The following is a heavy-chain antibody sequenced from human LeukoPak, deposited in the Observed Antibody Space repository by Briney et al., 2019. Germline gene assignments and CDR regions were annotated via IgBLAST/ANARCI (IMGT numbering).Heavy chain of an antibody. V-gene: IGHV3-30*02. CDR1: GFTFSSYS. J-gene: IGHJ3*02. D-gene: IGHD2-15*01. CDR2: IGRDGSTK. Sequence: PGGSLRLSCAASGFTFSSYSMNWVRQAPGKGLEWVAFIGRDGSTKYYADSVKGRITISGDNSNNTAYLQMNSLRAEDTAIYYCAKDGGWTFDIWGQGTMVTVSS. CDR3: AKDGGWTFDI.